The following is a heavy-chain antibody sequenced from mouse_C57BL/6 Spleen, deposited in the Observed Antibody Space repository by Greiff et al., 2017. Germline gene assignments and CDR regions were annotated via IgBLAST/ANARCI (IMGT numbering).Heavy chain of an antibody. CDR2: IDPEDGDT. CDR3: TNYYGSSYEYYFDY. J-gene: IGHJ2*01. Sequence: VQLQQSGAELVRPGASVKLSCTASGFNIKDYYMHWVKQRPEQGLEWIGRIDPEDGDTEYAPKFQGKATMTADTSSNTAYLQLSSLTSEDTAVYYCTNYYGSSYEYYFDYWGQGTTLTVSS. D-gene: IGHD1-1*01. CDR1: GFNIKDYY. V-gene: IGHV14-1*01.